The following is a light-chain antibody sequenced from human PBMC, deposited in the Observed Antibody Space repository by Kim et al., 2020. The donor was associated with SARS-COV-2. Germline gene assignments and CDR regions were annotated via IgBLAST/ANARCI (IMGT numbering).Light chain of an antibody. J-gene: IGKJ4*01. CDR2: DAS. CDR3: QQYKTYPRALT. CDR1: ESISSW. V-gene: IGKV1-5*01. Sequence: DIQMTQSPSTLSASVGDRVTITCRASESISSWVAWYQQKPGKAPKLLIYDASSLEGGVPSRFSGGGSGTEFTLTISSLQPDDFATYYCQQYKTYPRALTFGGGTKVDIK.